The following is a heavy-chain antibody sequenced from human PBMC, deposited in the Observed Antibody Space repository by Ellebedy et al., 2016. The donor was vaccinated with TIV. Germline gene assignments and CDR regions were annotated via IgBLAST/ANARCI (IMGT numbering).Heavy chain of an antibody. CDR2: ISGSGDSI. D-gene: IGHD3-22*01. Sequence: GESLKISCAASGFPLRNYAMSWVRQAPGKGLEWVSTISGSGDSIYYADSVKGRFTISRDNSKNTLFLQMDSLRAEETAVYYCAKRPLTMIVLAEYFFDYWGQGTLVTVSS. V-gene: IGHV3-23*01. CDR3: AKRPLTMIVLAEYFFDY. J-gene: IGHJ4*02. CDR1: GFPLRNYA.